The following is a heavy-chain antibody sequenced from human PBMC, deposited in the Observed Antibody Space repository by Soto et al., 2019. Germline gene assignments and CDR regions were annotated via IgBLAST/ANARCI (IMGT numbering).Heavy chain of an antibody. CDR3: ARGAGGFDY. J-gene: IGHJ4*02. V-gene: IGHV3-74*01. D-gene: IGHD2-15*01. CDR1: GFTFSDYW. Sequence: GGSLRLSCAASGFTFSDYWMHWVRQAPGEGLVWVSFVNNDGSTTSYADSVQGRFTISRDNAKNTLYLEVNSLRAEDTALYYCARGAGGFDYWGQGALVTVSS. CDR2: VNNDGSTT.